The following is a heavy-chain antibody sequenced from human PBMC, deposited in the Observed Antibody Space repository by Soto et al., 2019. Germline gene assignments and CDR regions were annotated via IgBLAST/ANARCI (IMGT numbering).Heavy chain of an antibody. D-gene: IGHD3-3*01. J-gene: IGHJ5*02. CDR3: ARCNLDFWSGYPNWFDP. CDR2: IYYSGST. V-gene: IGHV4-59*08. Sequence: SETLSLTCTVSGGSISSYYWSLIRQPPGKGLEWIGYIYYSGSTNYNPSLKSRVTISVDTSKNQFSLKLSSVTAADTAVYYCARCNLDFWSGYPNWFDPWGQGTLVTVSS. CDR1: GGSISSYY.